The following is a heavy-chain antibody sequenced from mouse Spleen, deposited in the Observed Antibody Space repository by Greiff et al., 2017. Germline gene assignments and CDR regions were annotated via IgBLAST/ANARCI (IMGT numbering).Heavy chain of an antibody. J-gene: IGHJ2*01. V-gene: IGHV3-2*02. CDR3: AREGSSSYFDY. CDR1: GYSITSDYA. D-gene: IGHD1-1*01. CDR2: ISYSGST. Sequence: EVQLVESGPGLVKPSQSLSLTCTVTGYSITSDYAWNWIRQFPGNKLEWMGYISYSGSTSYNPSLKSRISITRDTSKNQFFLQLNSVTTEDTATYYCAREGSSSYFDYWGQGTTLTVSS.